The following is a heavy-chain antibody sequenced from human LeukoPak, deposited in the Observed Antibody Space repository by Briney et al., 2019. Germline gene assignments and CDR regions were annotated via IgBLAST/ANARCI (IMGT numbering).Heavy chain of an antibody. J-gene: IGHJ3*02. V-gene: IGHV5-51*01. CDR1: GYSFTSYW. D-gene: IGHD6-6*01. CDR3: ARHRRSTLDAFDI. CDR2: IYPGDSDT. Sequence: GESLKISCKGSGYSFTSYWIGWVRQMPGKGLEWTGIIYPGDSDTRYSPSFQGQVTISADKSISTAYLQWSSLKASDTAMYYCARHRRSTLDAFDIWGQGTMVTVSS.